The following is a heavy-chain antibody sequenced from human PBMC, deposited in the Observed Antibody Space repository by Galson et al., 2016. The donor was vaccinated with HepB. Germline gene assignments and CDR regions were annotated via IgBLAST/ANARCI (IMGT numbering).Heavy chain of an antibody. CDR1: GGSISSYY. V-gene: IGHV4-59*08. CDR3: ARGDDILTGTYYVDY. D-gene: IGHD3-9*01. Sequence: TLSLTCTVSGGSISSYYWNWIRQPPGKGLEWIGYICYSGSTYYNPSLKSRVTISVDTSKNQFSLKLSSVTAADTAVYYCARGDDILTGTYYVDYWGQGTLVTVSS. J-gene: IGHJ4*02. CDR2: ICYSGST.